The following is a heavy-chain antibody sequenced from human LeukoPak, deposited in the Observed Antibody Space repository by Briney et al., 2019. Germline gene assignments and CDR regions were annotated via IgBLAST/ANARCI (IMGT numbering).Heavy chain of an antibody. CDR2: IYYSGST. J-gene: IGHJ4*02. CDR3: AILPSS. Sequence: SETLSLTCAVYGGSFSGYYWSWIRQPPGKGLEWIGSIYYSGSTYFNPSLKSRVTIPVDTSKNQFSLKLSSVTAADTAVYYCAILPSSRGQGTLVTVSS. V-gene: IGHV4-34*01. CDR1: GGSFSGYY.